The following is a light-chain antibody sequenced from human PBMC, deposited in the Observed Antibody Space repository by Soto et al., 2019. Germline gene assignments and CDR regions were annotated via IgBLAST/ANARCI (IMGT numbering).Light chain of an antibody. Sequence: EIVLTQSPGTLSLPPRERATLSCRASQSVSNNYLAWYQHRPGQAPRLLMYGASTRAPGIPDRFSGSGSGTDFTLTISRLEPEDFAVYYCQQYAASPRTFGQGTQVEV. CDR1: QSVSNNY. CDR2: GAS. J-gene: IGKJ1*01. V-gene: IGKV3-20*01. CDR3: QQYAASPRT.